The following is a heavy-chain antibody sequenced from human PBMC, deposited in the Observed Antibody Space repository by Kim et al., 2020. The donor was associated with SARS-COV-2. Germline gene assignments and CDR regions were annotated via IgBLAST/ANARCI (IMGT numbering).Heavy chain of an antibody. CDR1: GFTFSDYY. J-gene: IGHJ5*02. V-gene: IGHV3-11*05. CDR3: ARDRGIVVVPAAIERDP. D-gene: IGHD2-2*01. CDR2: ISSSSSYT. Sequence: GGSLRLSCAASGFTFSDYYMSWIRQAPGKGLEWVSYISSSSSYTNYADSVKGRFTISRDNAKNSLYLQMNSLRAEDTAVYYCARDRGIVVVPAAIERDPWGQGTLVTVSS.